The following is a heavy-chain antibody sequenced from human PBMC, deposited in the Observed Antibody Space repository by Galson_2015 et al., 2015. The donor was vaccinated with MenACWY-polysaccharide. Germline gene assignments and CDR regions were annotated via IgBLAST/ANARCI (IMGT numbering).Heavy chain of an antibody. CDR2: IHAGDGNT. J-gene: IGHJ4*02. D-gene: IGHD5-12*01. CDR1: GYTFTNYA. V-gene: IGHV1-3*01. Sequence: SVKVSCKASGYTFTNYAIHWVRQAPGQRLEWMGWIHAGDGNTKYSQKFQGGATITRDTSANTAYMEMSSLRSEDTAVYYCARNSGVGDLDDWGQGTLVTVSS. CDR3: ARNSGVGDLDD.